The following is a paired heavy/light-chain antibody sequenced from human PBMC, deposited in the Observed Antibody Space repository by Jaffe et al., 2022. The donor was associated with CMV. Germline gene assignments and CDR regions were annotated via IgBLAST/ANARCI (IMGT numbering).Heavy chain of an antibody. D-gene: IGHD3-22*01. Sequence: QLQLQESGPGLVKPSETLSLTCTVSGGSISSSTYYWGWIRQPPGKGLEWIGSIYYTGTTYYNPSLKSRVTISVDTSKNQFSLKLSSVTATDTAVYYCARLVQFYYDSRGYYSAYWYFDLWGRGTLVTVSS. CDR2: IYYTGTT. V-gene: IGHV4-39*01. J-gene: IGHJ2*01. CDR1: GGSISSSTYY. CDR3: ARLVQFYYDSRGYYSAYWYFDL.
Light chain of an antibody. Sequence: EIVMTQSPATLSVSPGERATLSCRASQSVSSNLAWYQQKPGQAPRLLIYGASTRATGIPARFSGSGSGTEFTLTISSLQSEDFAVYYCQQYNDWPRFGQGTKVEIK. CDR3: QQYNDWPR. J-gene: IGKJ1*01. CDR1: QSVSSN. CDR2: GAS. V-gene: IGKV3-15*01.